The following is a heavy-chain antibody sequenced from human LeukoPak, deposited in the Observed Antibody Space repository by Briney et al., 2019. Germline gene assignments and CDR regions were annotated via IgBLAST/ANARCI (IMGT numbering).Heavy chain of an antibody. V-gene: IGHV4-59*08. J-gene: IGHJ4*02. CDR3: ARHYGAAMGEFDY. CDR1: GGSISSYY. D-gene: IGHD2-2*01. Sequence: SETLSLTCTVSGGSISSYYWSWIRQPPGKGLEWVGYIYYRGSTNYNPSLKSRVTISVDPSKTQFSLKLSSVTAADPAVYYCARHYGAAMGEFDYWGQGTLVTVSS. CDR2: IYYRGST.